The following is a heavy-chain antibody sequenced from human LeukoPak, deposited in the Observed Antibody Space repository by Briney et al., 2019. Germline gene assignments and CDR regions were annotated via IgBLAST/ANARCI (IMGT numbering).Heavy chain of an antibody. D-gene: IGHD1-26*01. CDR3: AKLVSPWELQNGLLDY. CDR2: IRYDGSNK. CDR1: GFTFSSYG. Sequence: GGSLRLSCAASGFTFSSYGMHWVRQAPGKGLEWVAFIRYDGSNKYYADSVKGRFTISRDNSKNTLYLQMNSLRAEDTAVYYCAKLVSPWELQNGLLDYWGQGTLVTVSS. V-gene: IGHV3-30*02. J-gene: IGHJ4*02.